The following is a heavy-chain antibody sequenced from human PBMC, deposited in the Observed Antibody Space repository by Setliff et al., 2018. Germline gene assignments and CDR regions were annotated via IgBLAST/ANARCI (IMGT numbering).Heavy chain of an antibody. V-gene: IGHV1-3*01. CDR2: INPDNGNR. Sequence: ALVKVSCKASGFTLTSYPIHWVRQAPGQRLEWMGWINPDNGNRKYSQRFQGRVTITRDTSASTVFLELSTLRSEDTAVYYCTRDFLGATASFDIWGQGTMVTVS. CDR1: GFTLTSYP. CDR3: TRDFLGATASFDI. J-gene: IGHJ3*02. D-gene: IGHD3-3*01.